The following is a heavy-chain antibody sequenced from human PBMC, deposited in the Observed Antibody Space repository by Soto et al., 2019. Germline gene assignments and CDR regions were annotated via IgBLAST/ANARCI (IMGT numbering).Heavy chain of an antibody. D-gene: IGHD3-22*01. Sequence: EVQLVESRGGLVQPGGSLRLSCAASGFTFSSYEMNWVRQAPGKGLEWVSYISSSGSTMYYADSVKGRFTISRDNAKNSLFLQMNSLRAEDTAVYYCAREGSGYYSDAFDIWGQGTMVTVSS. J-gene: IGHJ3*02. CDR3: AREGSGYYSDAFDI. CDR2: ISSSGSTM. CDR1: GFTFSSYE. V-gene: IGHV3-48*03.